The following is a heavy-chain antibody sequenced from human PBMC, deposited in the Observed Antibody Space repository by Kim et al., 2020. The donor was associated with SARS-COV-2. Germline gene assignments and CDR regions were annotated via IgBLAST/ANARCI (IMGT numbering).Heavy chain of an antibody. V-gene: IGHV3-74*01. D-gene: IGHD6-19*01. J-gene: IGHJ4*02. Sequence: ADSVKGRFTSARDNAKNTLYRQMNSRRAGDTAVYYCARRAYSSGWWYFDYWGQGTLVTVSS. CDR3: ARRAYSSGWWYFDY.